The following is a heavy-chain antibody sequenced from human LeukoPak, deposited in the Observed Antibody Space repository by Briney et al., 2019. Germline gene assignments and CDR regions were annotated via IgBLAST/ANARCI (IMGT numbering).Heavy chain of an antibody. D-gene: IGHD6-19*01. V-gene: IGHV4-39*07. CDR1: GGSISGFY. CDR2: MYYTGST. J-gene: IGHJ3*02. Sequence: SETLSLTCTVSGGSISGFYWSWIRQPPGKGLEWIGSMYYTGSTYYNPSLKSRVTISVDTSKNQFSLKLSSVTAADTAVYYCARGSIAVAGTGDAFDIWGQGTMVTVSS. CDR3: ARGSIAVAGTGDAFDI.